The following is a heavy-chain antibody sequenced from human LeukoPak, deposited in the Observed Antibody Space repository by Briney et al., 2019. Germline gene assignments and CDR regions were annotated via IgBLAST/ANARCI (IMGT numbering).Heavy chain of an antibody. D-gene: IGHD6-13*01. CDR2: IIPIFGTA. CDR1: GGTFNSYA. Sequence: ASVKVSCKASGGTFNSYAISWVRQAPGQGLEWMGGIIPIFGTANYAQKVQGRVTMTADTSTSTSYMELRSLRSDDTAVYYCAREHSSSWDQFDYWGQGTLVTVSS. V-gene: IGHV1-69*06. J-gene: IGHJ4*02. CDR3: AREHSSSWDQFDY.